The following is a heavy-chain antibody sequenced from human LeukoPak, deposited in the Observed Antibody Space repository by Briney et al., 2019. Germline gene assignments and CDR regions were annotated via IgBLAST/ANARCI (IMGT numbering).Heavy chain of an antibody. D-gene: IGHD2-2*01. CDR2: ISSSGSTI. V-gene: IGHV3-21*04. CDR3: ARDDGQDTQLDY. CDR1: GFTFSSYA. Sequence: PGGSLRLSCAASGFTFSSYAMSWVRQAPGKGLEWVSAISSSGSTIYYADSVKGRFTISRDNAKNSLYLQMNSLRAEDTAVYYCARDDGQDTQLDYWGQGTLVTVSS. J-gene: IGHJ4*02.